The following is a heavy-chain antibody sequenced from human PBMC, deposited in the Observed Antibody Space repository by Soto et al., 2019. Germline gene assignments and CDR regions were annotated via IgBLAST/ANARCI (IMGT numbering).Heavy chain of an antibody. V-gene: IGHV3-23*01. CDR3: AKDDQQQRNLAYWFDP. CDR2: ISASGGST. CDR1: GFTFSTYA. J-gene: IGHJ5*02. Sequence: EVQLLESGGGLVQPGGSLRLSCATSGFTFSTYAMTWVRQAPGMGLEWVSAISASGGSTYYADSVKGRFTISRDNSKSTLHLQMNSLTTEDTAIYYCAKDDQQQRNLAYWFDPWGQGTLVTVSS. D-gene: IGHD6-13*01.